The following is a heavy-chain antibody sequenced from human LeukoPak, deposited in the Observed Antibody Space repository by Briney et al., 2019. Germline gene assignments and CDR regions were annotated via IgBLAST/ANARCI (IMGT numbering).Heavy chain of an antibody. CDR2: ISYDGSYK. CDR1: GFTFSSYA. CDR3: ARDLYTSGGIDY. Sequence: GGSLRLSCAASGFTFSSYAMHWVRQAPGKGLEWVAVISYDGSYKYYVDSVKGRFTISRDISKNTLYLQMNSLRTEDTALYYCARDLYTSGGIDYWGQGTLVTVSS. V-gene: IGHV3-30*04. J-gene: IGHJ4*02. D-gene: IGHD1-26*01.